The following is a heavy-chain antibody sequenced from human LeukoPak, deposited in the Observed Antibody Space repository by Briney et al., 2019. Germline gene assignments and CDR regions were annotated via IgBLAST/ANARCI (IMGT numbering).Heavy chain of an antibody. V-gene: IGHV3-21*01. D-gene: IGHD1-26*01. J-gene: IGHJ4*02. CDR3: ARGRPGKYCDY. CDR2: ISSSGTYI. CDR1: GFTFNNYA. Sequence: GGSLRLSCAASGFTFNNYAMSWVRQAPGKGLEWVPSISSSGTYIYYADSVKGRFTISRDNAKNSLYLQMNSLRAEDTAVYYCARGRPGKYCDYWGQGTLVTVSS.